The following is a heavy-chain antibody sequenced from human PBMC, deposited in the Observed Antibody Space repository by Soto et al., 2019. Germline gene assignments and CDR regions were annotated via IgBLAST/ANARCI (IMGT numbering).Heavy chain of an antibody. CDR3: ARWGFAARPILIYHNWFDP. V-gene: IGHV3-30-3*01. D-gene: IGHD6-6*01. CDR1: GFTFSSYA. CDR2: ISYDGSNK. J-gene: IGHJ5*02. Sequence: GGSLRLSCAASGFTFSSYAMHWVRQAPGKGLEWVAVISYDGSNKYYADSVKGRFTISRDNSKNTLYLQMNSLRSEDTAVYYCARWGFAARPILIYHNWFDPWGQGTLVTVSS.